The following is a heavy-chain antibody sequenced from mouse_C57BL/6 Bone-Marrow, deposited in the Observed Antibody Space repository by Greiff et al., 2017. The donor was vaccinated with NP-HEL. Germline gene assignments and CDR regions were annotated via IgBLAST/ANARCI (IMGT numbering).Heavy chain of an antibody. D-gene: IGHD1-1*01. J-gene: IGHJ4*01. CDR3: ARSYDYGSSYDYAMDY. Sequence: QVQLQQPGTELVKPGASVKLSCKASGYTFTSYWMHWVKQRPGQGLEWIGNINPSNGGTNYNEKFKCKATLTVAKSSSTAYMRLSSMPSEDSAVYYCARSYDYGSSYDYAMDYWGQGTSVTVSS. V-gene: IGHV1-53*01. CDR1: GYTFTSYW. CDR2: INPSNGGT.